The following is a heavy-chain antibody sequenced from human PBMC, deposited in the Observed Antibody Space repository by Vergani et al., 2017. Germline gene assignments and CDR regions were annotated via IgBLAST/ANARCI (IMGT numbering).Heavy chain of an antibody. CDR3: AKETTSSIAAHFGMDV. CDR1: GFTFSSYG. CDR2: IWYDGSNK. J-gene: IGHJ6*02. D-gene: IGHD6-6*01. Sequence: QVQLVESGGGVVQPGGSLRLSCAASGFTFSSYGMHWVRQAPGKGLEWVAVIWYDGSNKYYADSVKGRFTISRDNSKNTLYLQMNSLRAEDTAVYYCAKETTSSIAAHFGMDVWGQGTTVTVSS. V-gene: IGHV3-30*02.